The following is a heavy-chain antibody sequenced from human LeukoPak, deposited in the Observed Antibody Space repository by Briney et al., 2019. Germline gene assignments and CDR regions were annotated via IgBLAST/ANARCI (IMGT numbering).Heavy chain of an antibody. CDR3: AKRLLWFGEYYFDY. CDR2: ISGSGGST. D-gene: IGHD3-10*01. V-gene: IGHV3-23*01. Sequence: PGGSLRLSCAASGFTFSSYAMSWVRQAPGKGLEWVSAISGSGGSTYYADSVKGRFTIFRDNSKNTLYLQMNSLRAEDTAVYYCAKRLLWFGEYYFDYWGQGTLVTVSS. J-gene: IGHJ4*02. CDR1: GFTFSSYA.